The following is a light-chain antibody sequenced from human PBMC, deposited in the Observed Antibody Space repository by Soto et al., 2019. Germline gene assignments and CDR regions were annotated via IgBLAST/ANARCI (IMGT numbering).Light chain of an antibody. CDR1: QSVSTNY. V-gene: IGKV3-20*01. Sequence: EIVLTQSPGTLSLSPGERATLSCRASQSVSTNYLAWYQRKPGQAPRLLIYGASSRATDIPDRFSGSGSGTDFTLTISRLEPEDLAEYYCQQYGSTPYTFGQGTK. CDR3: QQYGSTPYT. J-gene: IGKJ2*01. CDR2: GAS.